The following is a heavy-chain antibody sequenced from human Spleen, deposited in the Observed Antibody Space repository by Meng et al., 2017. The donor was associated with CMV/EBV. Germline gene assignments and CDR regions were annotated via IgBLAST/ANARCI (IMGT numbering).Heavy chain of an antibody. J-gene: IGHJ3*02. D-gene: IGHD6-19*01. Sequence: SVKVSCKASGGTFSSYAISWVRQAPGQGLEWVGGIIPILGIANYAQKFQGRVTLTTDTSTSTAYMELRSLRFDDTAVYYCARGGEQWGAFDIWGQGTMVTVSS. CDR2: IIPILGIA. CDR3: ARGGEQWGAFDI. V-gene: IGHV1-69*10. CDR1: GGTFSSYA.